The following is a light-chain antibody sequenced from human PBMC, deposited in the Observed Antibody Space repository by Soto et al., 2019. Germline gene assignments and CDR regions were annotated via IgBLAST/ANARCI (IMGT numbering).Light chain of an antibody. V-gene: IGKV1-6*01. J-gene: IGKJ4*01. CDR3: LQNNNYPLT. Sequence: AIQMTQSPSSLSASVGDRVTVTCRASQDIRSDVGWYQQKPGQAPKVLMYAASRLHSGVPSRLIGSGSGTNFVLTISSLQPEDVATYYCLQNNNYPLTFGGGTKVEIK. CDR1: QDIRSD. CDR2: AAS.